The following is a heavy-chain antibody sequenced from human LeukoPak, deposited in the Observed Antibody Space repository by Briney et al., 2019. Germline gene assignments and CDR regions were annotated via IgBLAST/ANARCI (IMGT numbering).Heavy chain of an antibody. CDR2: INPSGGST. Sequence: ASVKVSCKASGYTFTSYYMHWVRQATGQGLEWMGIINPSGGSTSYAQKFQGRVTMTRDTSTSTVYMELSSLRSEDTAVYYCARDQGSSSSYFVGRVNYFDYWGQGTLVTVSS. CDR3: ARDQGSSSSYFVGRVNYFDY. D-gene: IGHD6-6*01. V-gene: IGHV1-46*01. J-gene: IGHJ4*02. CDR1: GYTFTSYY.